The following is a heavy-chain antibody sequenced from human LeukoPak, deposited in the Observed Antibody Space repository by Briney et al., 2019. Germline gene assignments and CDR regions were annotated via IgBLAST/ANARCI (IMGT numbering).Heavy chain of an antibody. Sequence: ASVKVSCKASGGTFSSYAISWVRQAPGQGLEWMGGIIPIFGTANYAQKFQGRVTITADESTSTAYMELSSLRSEDTAVYYCARAGGYCSGGTCYNYMDVWGKGTTVTISS. D-gene: IGHD2-15*01. CDR1: GGTFSSYA. J-gene: IGHJ6*03. V-gene: IGHV1-69*13. CDR3: ARAGGYCSGGTCYNYMDV. CDR2: IIPIFGTA.